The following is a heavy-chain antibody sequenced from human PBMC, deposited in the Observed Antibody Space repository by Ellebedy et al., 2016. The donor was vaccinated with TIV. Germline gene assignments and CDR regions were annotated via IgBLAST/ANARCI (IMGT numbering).Heavy chain of an antibody. V-gene: IGHV3-23*01. J-gene: IGHJ3*02. Sequence: PGGSLRLSCATSGLTFSSHAMSWGRQAQGKGLEWVSSISGSGDNTYYADSVKGRFTISRDNSKNTLSLQMNSLRAEDTAVYYCARDPVGVGPAFDIWGQGTMVTVSS. CDR3: ARDPVGVGPAFDI. D-gene: IGHD4-23*01. CDR2: ISGSGDNT. CDR1: GLTFSSHA.